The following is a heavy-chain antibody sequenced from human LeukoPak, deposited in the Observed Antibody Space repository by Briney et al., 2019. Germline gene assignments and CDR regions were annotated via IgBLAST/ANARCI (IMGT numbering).Heavy chain of an antibody. D-gene: IGHD3-22*01. CDR2: IIPILGTA. Sequence: ASVKVFYKASGGTFNSYSISWVRQAPGQGLEWMGRIIPILGTANYAQKFQGRVTITADKSTSTAYMELSSLRSEDTAVYYCARDPTYYYDSSGIIDWGQGTLVTVSS. CDR3: ARDPTYYYDSSGIID. CDR1: GGTFNSYS. J-gene: IGHJ4*02. V-gene: IGHV1-69*08.